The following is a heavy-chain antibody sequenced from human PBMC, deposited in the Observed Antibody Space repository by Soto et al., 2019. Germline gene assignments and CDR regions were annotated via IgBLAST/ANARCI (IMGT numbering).Heavy chain of an antibody. CDR2: INAYNGNT. J-gene: IGHJ5*02. D-gene: IGHD2-8*01. Sequence: ASVKVSCKASGYTFTSYGISWVRQAPGQGLEWMGWINAYNGNTNYAQKLQGRVTMTRDTSTSTAYMELSRLRSDDTAVYYCARDRRYCTNGVCYLHNWFDPWGQGTLVTVSS. V-gene: IGHV1-18*01. CDR3: ARDRRYCTNGVCYLHNWFDP. CDR1: GYTFTSYG.